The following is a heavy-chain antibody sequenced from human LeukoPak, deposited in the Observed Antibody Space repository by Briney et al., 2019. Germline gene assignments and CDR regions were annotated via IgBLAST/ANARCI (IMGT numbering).Heavy chain of an antibody. CDR2: IVVSSYNT. Sequence: GTSVKVSCKASGFTFTNSPMQWVRQARGQRLEWIGWIVVSSYNTNYAQKFQERVTITRDMSTSTAYMELSSLRPEDTAVYYCAVGSGWYSPDYWGQGTLVTVSS. V-gene: IGHV1-58*02. D-gene: IGHD6-19*01. J-gene: IGHJ4*02. CDR3: AVGSGWYSPDY. CDR1: GFTFTNSP.